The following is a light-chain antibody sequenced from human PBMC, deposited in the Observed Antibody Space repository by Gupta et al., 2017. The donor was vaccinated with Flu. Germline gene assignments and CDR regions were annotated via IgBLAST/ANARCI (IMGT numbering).Light chain of an antibody. CDR3: SSYTSSSTPWV. J-gene: IGLJ3*02. V-gene: IGLV2-14*01. Sequence: QSALTQPAVVAGSPGQAITISCTGTSSDFGGYNYVSWYQQHPDKAPKLMIYEVSNRPSGVSKRFSGSNSGNTASLTISGLQAEDEADYYCSSYTSSSTPWVFGGGTKLTVL. CDR2: EVS. CDR1: SSDFGGYNY.